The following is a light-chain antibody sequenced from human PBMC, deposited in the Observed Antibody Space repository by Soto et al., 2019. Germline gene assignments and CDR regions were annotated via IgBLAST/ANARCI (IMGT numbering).Light chain of an antibody. CDR1: ESVKSW. CDR2: KAS. CDR3: QQYNSYSQWT. J-gene: IGKJ1*01. Sequence: DIQMTQSPSTLSASIGDRVTIICRASESVKSWLAWYQQKPGKAPKFLIYKASSLESGVPSRFSGSGSGTEFTLTISSLQPDDFATYYCQQYNSYSQWTFGQGTKVDIK. V-gene: IGKV1-5*03.